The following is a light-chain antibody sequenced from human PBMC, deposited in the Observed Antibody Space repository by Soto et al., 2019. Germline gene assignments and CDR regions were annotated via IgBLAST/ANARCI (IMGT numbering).Light chain of an antibody. J-gene: IGKJ4*02. CDR2: GAS. V-gene: IGKV3-20*01. Sequence: EIVLTQSPGTLSLSPGERATLSCRASQSVSSRSLAWYQQKPGQAPRLLISGASSRAADIPDRFSGSGSGTDFTLTINRLEPEDFAVYYCQQYDSSPRTFGGGTKVDNK. CDR3: QQYDSSPRT. CDR1: QSVSSRS.